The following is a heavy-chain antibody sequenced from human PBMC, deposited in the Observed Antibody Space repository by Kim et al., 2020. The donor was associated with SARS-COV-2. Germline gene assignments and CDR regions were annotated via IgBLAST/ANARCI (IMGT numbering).Heavy chain of an antibody. CDR3: ARGGLIVPAAKVYGY. CDR1: GYTFTGYY. J-gene: IGHJ4*02. D-gene: IGHD2-2*01. Sequence: ASVKVSCKASGYTFTGYYMHWVRQAPGQGLEWMGWINPNSGGTNYAQKFQGRVTMTRDTSISTAYMELSRLRSDDTAVYYCARGGLIVPAAKVYGYWGQGTLVTVSS. V-gene: IGHV1-2*02. CDR2: INPNSGGT.